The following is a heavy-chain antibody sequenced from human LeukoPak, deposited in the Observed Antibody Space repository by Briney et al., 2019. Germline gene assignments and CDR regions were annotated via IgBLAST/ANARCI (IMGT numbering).Heavy chain of an antibody. CDR3: ARGPLYNWNYFDY. V-gene: IGHV4-59*01. J-gene: IGHJ4*02. CDR1: GGSINDFY. D-gene: IGHD1-20*01. Sequence: SETLSLTCTVSGGSINDFYWNWIRQPPGKGLEWIGYIYSSGTTNYNPSLKSRVTMSVDTSENQFSLKLSSVTAADTAVYYCARGPLYNWNYFDYWGQGTLVTVSS. CDR2: IYSSGTT.